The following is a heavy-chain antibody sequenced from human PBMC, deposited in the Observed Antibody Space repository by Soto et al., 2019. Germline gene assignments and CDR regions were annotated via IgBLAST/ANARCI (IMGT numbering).Heavy chain of an antibody. CDR3: ARDQGGYYDSSTYYGSDY. J-gene: IGHJ4*02. D-gene: IGHD3-22*01. Sequence: LRLSCAASGFAYSRYSMNWVLQAPGKGLEWVSSISSSSSYISYADSVKGRFTISRDNAKNSLYLQMNSLRAEDTAVYYCARDQGGYYDSSTYYGSDYWGQGTLVTVSS. V-gene: IGHV3-21*01. CDR1: GFAYSRYS. CDR2: ISSSSSYI.